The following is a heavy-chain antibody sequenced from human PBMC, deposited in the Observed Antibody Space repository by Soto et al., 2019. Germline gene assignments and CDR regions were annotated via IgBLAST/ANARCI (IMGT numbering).Heavy chain of an antibody. CDR3: LHAHPVPTRCPY. D-gene: IGHD2-15*01. CDR1: GFSLSTTGVG. J-gene: IGHJ4*01. CDR2: TYWDDDK. Sequence: QITLKESGPTLVKPTQTLTLTCTFSGFSLSTTGVGVGWIRQPPGKGLAWLALTYWDDDKRYSPSLKSRLTTPTRPAKHHVFPPPTTMDPIDPATYSCLHAHPVPTRCPYLGHGTLVTVSS. V-gene: IGHV2-5*02.